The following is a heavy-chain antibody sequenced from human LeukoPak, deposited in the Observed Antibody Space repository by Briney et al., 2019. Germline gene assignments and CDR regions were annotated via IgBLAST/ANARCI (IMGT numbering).Heavy chain of an antibody. CDR1: GFTFSTSS. Sequence: PGGSLRLSCAATGFTFSTSSMNWVRQTPDRGVEWVSSISGESKYIYYADSVTGRFTISRDNAKNSLYLQMDSLRAEDTAVYYCARGAVFQGNYDYWGQGTQVTVSS. CDR2: ISGESKYI. CDR3: ARGAVFQGNYDY. V-gene: IGHV3-21*01. J-gene: IGHJ4*02. D-gene: IGHD5-24*01.